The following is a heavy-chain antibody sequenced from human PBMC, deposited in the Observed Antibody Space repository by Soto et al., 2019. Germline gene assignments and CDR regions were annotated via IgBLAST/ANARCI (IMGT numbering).Heavy chain of an antibody. D-gene: IGHD3-22*01. CDR3: AKSQKVISTSFDY. CDR2: ISGSGGTT. CDR1: GFTFSSYA. J-gene: IGHJ4*02. V-gene: IGHV3-23*01. Sequence: GGSLRLACFASGFTFSSYAVNGVRKAPGRGLEWVSAISGSGGTTYYADSVKGRFTISRDNSKNTLFLQMNSLRAEDAAIYYCAKSQKVISTSFDYWGQGRLVTVYS.